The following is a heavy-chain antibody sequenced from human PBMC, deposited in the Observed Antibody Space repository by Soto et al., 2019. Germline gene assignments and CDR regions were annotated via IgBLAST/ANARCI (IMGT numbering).Heavy chain of an antibody. CDR2: ISGSGGGT. V-gene: IGHV3-23*01. Sequence: PGGSLRLSCAASGFTFSSYAMTWVRQAPGKGLEWVSTISGSGGGTYYADSVKGRFTISRDNSKNTLYLQMNSLRAEDTAVHYCAKVLDTDFWGPSHGLFEPWGQGILVTVSS. J-gene: IGHJ5*02. CDR3: AKVLDTDFWGPSHGLFEP. CDR1: GFTFSSYA. D-gene: IGHD3-3*01.